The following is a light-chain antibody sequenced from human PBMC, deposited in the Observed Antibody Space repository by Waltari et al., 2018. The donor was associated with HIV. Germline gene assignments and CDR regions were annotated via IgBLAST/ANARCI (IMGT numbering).Light chain of an antibody. CDR1: QMIDTY. Sequence: DIQMTQSPLSLSASVCDRVTISCRASQMIDTYLNWYVLKPGKAPKLLIYSASSLRTGVPSRFSASGSGTDFTLTINSLQPDDSATYYCQHTYRTPHTFGQGTKLEIK. J-gene: IGKJ2*01. V-gene: IGKV1-39*01. CDR2: SAS. CDR3: QHTYRTPHT.